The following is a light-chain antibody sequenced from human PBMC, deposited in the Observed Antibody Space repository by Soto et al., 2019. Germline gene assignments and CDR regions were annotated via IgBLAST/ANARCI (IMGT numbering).Light chain of an antibody. CDR1: NSNIGAGYA. V-gene: IGLV1-40*01. J-gene: IGLJ2*01. CDR3: QSFDSGHVV. Sequence: QSVLTQPPSVSGAPGQRVTISCTGSNSNIGAGYAVHWYQHLPGTAPKLLIYTYANRPSGVPGRFSGSQSGTSAFLAITGLQAEDGAEYYCQSFDSGHVVFGGGTKLTVL. CDR2: TYA.